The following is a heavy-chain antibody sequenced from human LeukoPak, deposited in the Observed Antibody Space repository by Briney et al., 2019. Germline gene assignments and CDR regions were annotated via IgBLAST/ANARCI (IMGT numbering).Heavy chain of an antibody. CDR2: IIPIFGTA. D-gene: IGHD2-15*01. CDR3: ARDPLLYCSGGSCYLENWFDP. CDR1: GGTFSNYA. Sequence: SVKVSCKASGGTFSNYAISWVRQAPGQGLERMGRIIPIFGTANYAQKFQGRVTITADESTSTAYMELSSLRSEDTAVYYCARDPLLYCSGGSCYLENWFDPWGQGTLVTVSS. V-gene: IGHV1-69*01. J-gene: IGHJ5*02.